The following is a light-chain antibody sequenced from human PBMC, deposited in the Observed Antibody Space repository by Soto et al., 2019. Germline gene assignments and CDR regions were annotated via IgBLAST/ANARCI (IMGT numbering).Light chain of an antibody. CDR2: GAS. Sequence: IQMTQSPSSLSASIGDTVTITCRASQSIITYLNWYQQKPGKAPRILIYGASTLQSGVPSRFSGSGSGTDFTLSMSCLQYYDFAPYFCQQKYGVARTFGHGTKVDIK. V-gene: IGKV1-39*01. J-gene: IGKJ1*01. CDR3: QQKYGVART. CDR1: QSIITY.